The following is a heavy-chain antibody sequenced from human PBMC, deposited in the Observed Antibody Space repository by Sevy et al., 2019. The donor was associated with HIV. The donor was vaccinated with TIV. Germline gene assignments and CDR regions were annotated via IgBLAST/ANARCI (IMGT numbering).Heavy chain of an antibody. D-gene: IGHD2-15*01. CDR3: ARQSSGCSGGSCYSMHFGWFDP. Sequence: SETLSLTCAVSGYSISSGYYWGWIRQPPGKGLEWIGSIYHSGSTYYNPSLKSRVTISVDTSKNQFSLKLSSVTAADTAVYYCARQSSGCSGGSCYSMHFGWFDPWGQGTLVTVSS. CDR1: GYSISSGYY. V-gene: IGHV4-38-2*01. CDR2: IYHSGST. J-gene: IGHJ5*02.